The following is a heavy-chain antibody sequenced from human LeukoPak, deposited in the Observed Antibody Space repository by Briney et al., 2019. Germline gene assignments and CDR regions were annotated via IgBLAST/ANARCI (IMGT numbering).Heavy chain of an antibody. D-gene: IGHD3-16*01. CDR1: GFAFGVHA. CDR3: AKDWTPHNRVYDCLDA. J-gene: IGHJ5*02. CDR2: IGSGADL. V-gene: IGHV3-23*01. Sequence: PGGSLSLSCVGSGFAFGVHAMSWVRQAPGKEPEWVATIGSGADLFYAESVKGRFTISRDDPRNTVWLQMNSLRAEDTALYYCAKDWTPHNRVYDCLDAWGQGTQVTVSS.